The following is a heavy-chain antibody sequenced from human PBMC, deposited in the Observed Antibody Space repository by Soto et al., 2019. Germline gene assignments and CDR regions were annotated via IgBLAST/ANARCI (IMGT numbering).Heavy chain of an antibody. V-gene: IGHV4-30-4*01. CDR3: ARRRTYYFDSSGYSAFDI. CDR2: IYYSGST. CDR1: GGSISSGDYY. D-gene: IGHD3-22*01. J-gene: IGHJ3*02. Sequence: SETLSLTCTVSGGSISSGDYYWSWIRQPPGKGLEWIGYIYYSGSTYYNPSLESRVTISVDTSKNQFSLKLSSVTAADTAVYYCARRRTYYFDSSGYSAFDIWGQGRRVTV.